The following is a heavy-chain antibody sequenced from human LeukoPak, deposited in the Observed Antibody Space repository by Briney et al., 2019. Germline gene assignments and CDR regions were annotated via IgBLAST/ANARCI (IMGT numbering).Heavy chain of an antibody. CDR3: ARGGVTDYFDY. CDR1: GFTVSSNY. J-gene: IGHJ4*02. Sequence: PGGSLRLSCAASGFTVSSNYMGWVRQAPGKGLEWVSVIYSGGSTYYADSVKGRFTISRDNSKNTLYLQMNSLRAEDTAVYYCARGGVTDYFDYWGQGTLVTVSS. V-gene: IGHV3-53*01. D-gene: IGHD2-21*02. CDR2: IYSGGST.